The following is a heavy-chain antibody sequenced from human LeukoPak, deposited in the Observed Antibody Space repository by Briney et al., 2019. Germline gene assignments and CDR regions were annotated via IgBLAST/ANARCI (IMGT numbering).Heavy chain of an antibody. Sequence: PSETLSLTCTVSGGSISSYYWSWIRQPPGKGLEWIGYIYYSGSTNYNPSLKSRVTISVDTSKNQFSLKLSSVTAADTAVYYCARLMVRGVIIQGFDYWGQGTLVTVSS. CDR2: IYYSGST. V-gene: IGHV4-59*08. CDR1: GGSISSYY. CDR3: ARLMVRGVIIQGFDY. D-gene: IGHD3-10*01. J-gene: IGHJ4*02.